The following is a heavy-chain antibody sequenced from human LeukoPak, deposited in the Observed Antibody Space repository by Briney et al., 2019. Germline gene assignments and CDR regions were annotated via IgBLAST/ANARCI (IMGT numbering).Heavy chain of an antibody. D-gene: IGHD6-13*01. Sequence: SETLSLTCTVSGGSITSYYWAWLRQPPGKGLEWIGYLYYSGFSNYNPSLKSRVSMSVDTSKNQFSLKLTSVTAADTAVYYCARHSIASDGARLFDYWGRGTLVTVSS. CDR3: ARHSIASDGARLFDY. CDR2: LYYSGFS. V-gene: IGHV4-59*08. J-gene: IGHJ4*02. CDR1: GGSITSYY.